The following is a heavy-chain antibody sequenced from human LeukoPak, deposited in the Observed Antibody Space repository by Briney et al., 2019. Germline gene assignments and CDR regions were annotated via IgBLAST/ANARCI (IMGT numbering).Heavy chain of an antibody. CDR2: INYSGST. Sequence: SETLSLTCTVSGGSISSYYWSWIRQPPGKGLEWIGYINYSGSTDYNPSPKSRVIISVDTSKNQFTLKLSSATAADTAVYYCAIMRYSTSWQHDYWGQETLVTVSS. D-gene: IGHD6-13*01. V-gene: IGHV4-59*01. J-gene: IGHJ4*02. CDR3: AIMRYSTSWQHDY. CDR1: GGSISSYY.